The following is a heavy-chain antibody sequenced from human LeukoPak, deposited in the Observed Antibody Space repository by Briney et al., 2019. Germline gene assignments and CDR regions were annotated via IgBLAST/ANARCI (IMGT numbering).Heavy chain of an antibody. CDR2: INPNSGGT. J-gene: IGHJ3*02. D-gene: IGHD1-26*01. CDR1: GYTFTGYY. CDR3: ARDKTDGSIHPYAFDI. Sequence: ASVKVSCKASGYTFTGYYMHWVRQAPGQGLEWMGWINPNSGGTNYAQKFQGRVTMTRDTSISTAYMELSRLRSDDTAVYYCARDKTDGSIHPYAFDIWGQGTMVTVSS. V-gene: IGHV1-2*02.